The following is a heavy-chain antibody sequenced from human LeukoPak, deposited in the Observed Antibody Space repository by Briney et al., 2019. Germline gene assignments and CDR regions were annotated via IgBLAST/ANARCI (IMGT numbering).Heavy chain of an antibody. V-gene: IGHV3-23*01. CDR1: GFTFSNYA. D-gene: IGHD1-26*01. J-gene: IGHJ3*02. CDR2: ISGSGGST. Sequence: GGSLRLSCAASGFTFSNYAMSWVRQAPGQGLEWVSGISGSGGSTYYADSVKGRFTISRDNSKNTLYLQMNSLRADDTAVYYCAKVGWELRDAFDIWGQGTMVTVSS. CDR3: AKVGWELRDAFDI.